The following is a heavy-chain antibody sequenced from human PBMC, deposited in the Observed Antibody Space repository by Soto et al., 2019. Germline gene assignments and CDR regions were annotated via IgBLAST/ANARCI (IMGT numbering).Heavy chain of an antibody. Sequence: PGGSLRLSCAASGFTFGGSAMHWVRQASGKGLEWVGHIRSKTNSYATAYAESVKGRFTISRDDSMNTAYLQMNSLKTEDTAVYFCTRQTDAVQWLVVPTVYNFDYWGQGTLVTVSS. J-gene: IGHJ4*02. V-gene: IGHV3-73*01. D-gene: IGHD6-19*01. CDR3: TRQTDAVQWLVVPTVYNFDY. CDR2: IRSKTNSYAT. CDR1: GFTFGGSA.